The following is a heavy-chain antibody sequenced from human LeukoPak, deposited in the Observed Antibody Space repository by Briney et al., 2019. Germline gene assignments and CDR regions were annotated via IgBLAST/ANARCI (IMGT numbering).Heavy chain of an antibody. D-gene: IGHD3-22*01. CDR1: GYTFTGYY. V-gene: IGHV1-2*02. CDR2: INPNSGGT. Sequence: ASVKVSCKAPGYTFTGYYMHWVRQAPGQGLEWMGWINPNSGGTNYAQKFQGRVTMTRDTSISTAYMELSRLRSDDTAVYYCARGTYYYDSSGYYYEWGQGTLVTVSS. J-gene: IGHJ4*02. CDR3: ARGTYYYDSSGYYYE.